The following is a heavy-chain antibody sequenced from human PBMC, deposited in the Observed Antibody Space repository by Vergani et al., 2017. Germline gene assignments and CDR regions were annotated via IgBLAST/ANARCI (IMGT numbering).Heavy chain of an antibody. Sequence: EVQLLESGGDLVQPGGSLRLSCAASGFTFIMHAMSWVRQAPGKGLELVSTLSASDRRTHYADSVKGRFTISRDNSKNTLFLHMNSLRPEDTAVYYCAKVGRSEVAGTFGAFDIWGQGTMVTVSS. CDR2: LSASDRRT. D-gene: IGHD6-19*01. J-gene: IGHJ3*02. V-gene: IGHV3-23*01. CDR1: GFTFIMHA. CDR3: AKVGRSEVAGTFGAFDI.